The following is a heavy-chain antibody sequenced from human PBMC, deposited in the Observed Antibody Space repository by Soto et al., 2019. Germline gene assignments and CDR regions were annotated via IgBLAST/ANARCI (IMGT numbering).Heavy chain of an antibody. CDR3: VRPTATILYYFES. D-gene: IGHD2-15*01. Sequence: ASVQVSCKTSGYTFSDYYIHWVRQAPGQGPEWLAWINPKSGGTNYAPLFRGRVTLTRDTSTSTVYMEMRGLRSDDTAVYYCVRPTATILYYFESWGQGTLVTVSS. CDR1: GYTFSDYY. V-gene: IGHV1-2*02. J-gene: IGHJ4*02. CDR2: INPKSGGT.